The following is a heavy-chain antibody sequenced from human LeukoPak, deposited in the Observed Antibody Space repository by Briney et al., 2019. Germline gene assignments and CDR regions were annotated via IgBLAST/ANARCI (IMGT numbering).Heavy chain of an antibody. D-gene: IGHD3-16*01. CDR2: ISFDETNK. J-gene: IGHJ4*02. CDR3: ARERGGSGNYYFAY. V-gene: IGHV3-30-3*01. CDR1: GFSFSNSA. Sequence: GGSLRLSCAASGFSFSNSAMHWVRQAPGKGLEWVAVISFDETNKYYADSVKGRFTISRDNSKNTLYVQMNSLRVEDTAVYYCARERGGSGNYYFAYWGQGTLVTVSS.